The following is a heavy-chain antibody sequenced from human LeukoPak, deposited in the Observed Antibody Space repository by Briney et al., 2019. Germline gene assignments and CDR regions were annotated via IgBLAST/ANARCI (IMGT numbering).Heavy chain of an antibody. V-gene: IGHV3-30*04. J-gene: IGHJ6*04. CDR1: GFTFSSYA. CDR2: ISYDGSET. CDR3: ARDQGQLWLHYYYGMDV. Sequence: GRSLRLSCAASGFTFSSYAMHWVRQAPGKGLEWVAVISYDGSETYYADSAKGRFTISRDNSKNTLYLQMNSLRAEDTAVYYCARDQGQLWLHYYYGMDVWGKGTTVTVSS. D-gene: IGHD5-18*01.